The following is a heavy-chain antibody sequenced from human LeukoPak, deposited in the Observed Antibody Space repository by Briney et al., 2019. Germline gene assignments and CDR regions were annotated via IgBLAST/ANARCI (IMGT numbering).Heavy chain of an antibody. CDR2: IYYRGST. CDR1: GGSISSYY. V-gene: IGHV4-59*08. J-gene: IGHJ6*02. D-gene: IGHD2-21*01. CDR3: ARRNSRLIDAYGMDV. Sequence: KSSETLSLTCTVPGGSISSYYWSWIRQPPGKGLEWIGYIYYRGSTNYNPSLKSRVTISVDTSKNQFSLKLSSVTAADTAVYYCARRNSRLIDAYGMDVWGQGTTVTVSS.